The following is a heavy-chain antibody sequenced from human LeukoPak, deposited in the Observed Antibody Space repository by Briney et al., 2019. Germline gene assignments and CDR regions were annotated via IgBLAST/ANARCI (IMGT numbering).Heavy chain of an antibody. CDR3: ARGVTMIGRLRFDP. J-gene: IGHJ5*02. D-gene: IGHD3-22*01. CDR2: FNHTGTT. V-gene: IGHV4-38-2*02. Sequence: PSETLSLTCTVSGYSISGGYYWAGIRRPPGKGREGIGNFNHTGTTNYNPSLKSGVTISHDTSRNHFSLKLGSVTAADTAVYYCARGVTMIGRLRFDPWGQGTLVTVSP. CDR1: GYSISGGYY.